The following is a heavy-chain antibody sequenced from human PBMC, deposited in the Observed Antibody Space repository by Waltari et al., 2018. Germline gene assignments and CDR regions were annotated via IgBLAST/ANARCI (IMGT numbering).Heavy chain of an antibody. D-gene: IGHD3-16*02. CDR1: GIPFSTYA. J-gene: IGHJ5*02. CDR2: IRSGGDGI. V-gene: IGHV3-23*04. CDR3: ARDRYKMFDP. Sequence: EAQLVESGGGLAQPGGSLRLSCAASGIPFSTYAMRWVRQAPGKGLEWVSSIRSGGDGIYYADSVKGRFTISRDNSKNTLYLQMNSPRVEDTAVYYCARDRYKMFDPWGQGTLVTVSS.